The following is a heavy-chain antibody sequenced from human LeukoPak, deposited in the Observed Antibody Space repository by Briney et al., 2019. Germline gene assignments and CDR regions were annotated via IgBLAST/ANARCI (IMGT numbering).Heavy chain of an antibody. Sequence: SETLSLTCTVSGGAITGYYWSWIRQHPGKGLEWIGYIYYSGSTYYNPSLKSRVTISVDTSKNQFSLKLSSVTAADTAVYYCTRDRSSRAYGMDVWGQGTTVTVSS. CDR2: IYYSGST. J-gene: IGHJ6*02. CDR3: TRDRSSRAYGMDV. CDR1: GGAITGYY. D-gene: IGHD6-13*01. V-gene: IGHV4-31*03.